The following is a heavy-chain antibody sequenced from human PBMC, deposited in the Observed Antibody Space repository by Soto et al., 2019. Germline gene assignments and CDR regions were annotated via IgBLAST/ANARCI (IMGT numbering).Heavy chain of an antibody. Sequence: PSETLSLTCTVSGGSISSGGYYWNWIRQHPGKGLEWIGYIYYSGSTYYNPSLKSRVTISVDTSKNQFSLKLSSVTAADTAVYYCARDIIVVVPAAMSQRRWFDPWGQGTLVTVSS. CDR2: IYYSGST. CDR3: ARDIIVVVPAAMSQRRWFDP. V-gene: IGHV4-31*03. J-gene: IGHJ5*02. D-gene: IGHD2-2*01. CDR1: GGSISSGGYY.